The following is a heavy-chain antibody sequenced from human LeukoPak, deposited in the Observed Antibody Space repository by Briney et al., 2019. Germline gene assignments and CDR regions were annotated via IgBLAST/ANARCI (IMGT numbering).Heavy chain of an antibody. V-gene: IGHV3-9*01. CDR3: AKASTIFGVLRNGMDV. J-gene: IGHJ6*02. CDR1: GFTFDDYA. CDR2: ISWNSGSI. Sequence: GRSLRLSCAASGFTFDDYAMHWVRQAPGKGLEWVSGISWNSGSIGYADSVKGRFTISRDNAKNSLYLQMNSLRAEDTALYYCAKASTIFGVLRNGMDVWGQGTTVTVSS. D-gene: IGHD3-3*01.